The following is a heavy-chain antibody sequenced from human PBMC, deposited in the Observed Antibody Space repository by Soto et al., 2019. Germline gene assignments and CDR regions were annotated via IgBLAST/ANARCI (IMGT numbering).Heavy chain of an antibody. Sequence: SVTQALPSSVAGGTIRGPGWSWIRQSPGKGLEWLGYVYYTGSTNYSPSLRSRVSISVDTSKNEFSLRLSSVTAADTAVYFCARSVAVPGAHIDYWGQGTQVTVSS. CDR2: VYYTGST. V-gene: IGHV4-59*11. D-gene: IGHD6-19*01. J-gene: IGHJ4*02. CDR3: ARSVAVPGAHIDY. CDR1: GGTIRGPG.